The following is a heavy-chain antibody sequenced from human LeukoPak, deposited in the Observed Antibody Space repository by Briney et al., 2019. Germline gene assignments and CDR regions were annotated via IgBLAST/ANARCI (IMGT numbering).Heavy chain of an antibody. CDR1: GGSFSGYY. CDR2: INHSGST. V-gene: IGHV4-34*01. CDR3: ARAPRRGYSYGYSAPVGGAFDI. J-gene: IGHJ3*02. D-gene: IGHD5-18*01. Sequence: SETLSLTCAVYGGSFSGYYWSWIRQPPGKGLEWLGEINHSGSTNYNPSLKSRVTISVDTSKNQFSLKLSSVTAADTAVYYCARAPRRGYSYGYSAPVGGAFDIWGQGTMVTVSS.